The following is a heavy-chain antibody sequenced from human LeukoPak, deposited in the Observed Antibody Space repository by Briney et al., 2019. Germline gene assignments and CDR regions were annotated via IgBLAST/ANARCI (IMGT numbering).Heavy chain of an antibody. CDR1: GFTFSTYA. CDR3: AKDKDGVERQYRHFDY. CDR2: ISGSDGST. Sequence: PGGSLRLSCAASGFTFSTYAMSWVRQAPGKGLEWVSGISGSDGSTYYADSVKGRFTISRDNSKNTLDLQMNSLRVEDTAIYYCAKDKDGVERQYRHFDYWGQGTLVTVSS. V-gene: IGHV3-23*01. D-gene: IGHD2-2*01. J-gene: IGHJ4*02.